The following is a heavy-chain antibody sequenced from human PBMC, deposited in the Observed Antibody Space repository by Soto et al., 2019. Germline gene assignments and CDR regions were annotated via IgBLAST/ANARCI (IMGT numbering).Heavy chain of an antibody. Sequence: PGESLKISCKASGYSFNIYWIGWVRQLPGKGLEWMGVVYPDDSDTIYSPSFQGQVTISVDKSISTAYLQWSSLKASDTAMYYCARRVHSNSPAAGLDVCCQGTTVTVSS. V-gene: IGHV5-51*01. CDR3: ARRVHSNSPAAGLDV. CDR2: VYPDDSDT. J-gene: IGHJ6*02. D-gene: IGHD2-2*01. CDR1: GYSFNIYW.